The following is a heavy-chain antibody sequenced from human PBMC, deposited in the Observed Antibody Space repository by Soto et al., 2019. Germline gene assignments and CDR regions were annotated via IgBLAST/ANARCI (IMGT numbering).Heavy chain of an antibody. Sequence: GGSLRLSCAASGFTFSSYWMSWVRQAPGKGLEWVANIKQDGSEKYYVDSVKGRFTISRDNAKNSLYLQMNSLRAEDTAVHYCARDGGDYYGSGSYYTLYYYYMDVWGKGTTVTVSS. CDR1: GFTFSSYW. V-gene: IGHV3-7*01. CDR2: IKQDGSEK. D-gene: IGHD3-10*01. CDR3: ARDGGDYYGSGSYYTLYYYYMDV. J-gene: IGHJ6*03.